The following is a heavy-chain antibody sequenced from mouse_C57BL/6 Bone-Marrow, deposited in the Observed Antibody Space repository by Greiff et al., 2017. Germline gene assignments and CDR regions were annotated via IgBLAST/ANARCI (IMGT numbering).Heavy chain of an antibody. CDR3: YCITTVVRHWYFDV. J-gene: IGHJ1*03. Sequence: QVQLKQSGAELVKPGASVKISCKASGYTFTDYYINWVKQRPGQGLEWIGKFGPGSGSTYYNEKFKGKATLTADKSSSTAYMQLSSLTSEDSAVYFCYCITTVVRHWYFDVWGTGTTVTVSS. CDR2: FGPGSGST. D-gene: IGHD1-1*01. CDR1: GYTFTDYY. V-gene: IGHV1-77*01.